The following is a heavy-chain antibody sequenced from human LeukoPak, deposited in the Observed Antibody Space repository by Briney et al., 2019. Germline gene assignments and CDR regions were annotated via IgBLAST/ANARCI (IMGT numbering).Heavy chain of an antibody. CDR1: GGSFSGYY. J-gene: IGHJ5*02. D-gene: IGHD3-10*01. Sequence: PSETLSLTCAVYGGSFSGYYWSWIRQPPGKGLEWIGSIYYSGSTYYNPSLKSRVAISVDTSKNQFSLKLSSVTAADTAVYYCARGGEKFGERFWFDPWGQGTLVTVSS. CDR3: ARGGEKFGERFWFDP. CDR2: IYYSGST. V-gene: IGHV4-34*01.